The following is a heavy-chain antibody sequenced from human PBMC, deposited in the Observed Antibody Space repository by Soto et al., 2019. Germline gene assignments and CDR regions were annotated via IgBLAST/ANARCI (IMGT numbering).Heavy chain of an antibody. Sequence: QLVESGGGGVQPGRSLRLSCAASEFTFSSYAMHWVRQAPXRGLEWVALISFDGKNEYYADSVKGRFTIARDNSRNMVYLEMNGLRPDDTXTXXXXXXIXXXXXHYXMDVWGHGTTVTVS. CDR2: ISFDGKNE. CDR1: EFTFSSYA. J-gene: IGHJ6*02. CDR3: XXXIXXXXXHYXMDV. V-gene: IGHV3-30*04.